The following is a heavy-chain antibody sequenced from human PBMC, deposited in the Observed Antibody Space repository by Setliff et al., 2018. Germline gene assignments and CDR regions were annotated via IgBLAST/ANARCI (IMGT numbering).Heavy chain of an antibody. CDR2: ISYDGSNK. D-gene: IGHD3-22*01. CDR3: ARDLTTMNQKDYYYYGMDV. V-gene: IGHV3-30-3*01. Sequence: GGSLRLSCAASGFTFSSNAMHWVRQAPGKGLEWVAVISYDGSNKYYADSVKGRFTISRDNSKNTLYLQMNSRRAEDTAVYYCARDLTTMNQKDYYYYGMDVWGQGTTVTVSS. CDR1: GFTFSSNA. J-gene: IGHJ6*02.